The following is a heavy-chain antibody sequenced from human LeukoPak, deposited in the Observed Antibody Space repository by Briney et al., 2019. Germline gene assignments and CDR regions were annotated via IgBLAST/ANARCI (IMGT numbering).Heavy chain of an antibody. Sequence: GSLRLSCAASGFTFSSYAMHWVRQAPGKGLEWVAVISYDGSNKYYADSVKGRFTISRDNSKNTLYLQMNSLRAEDTAVYYCARAGEYSSYYFDYWGQGTLVTVSS. CDR2: ISYDGSNK. V-gene: IGHV3-30-3*01. CDR3: ARAGEYSSYYFDY. J-gene: IGHJ4*02. D-gene: IGHD3-10*01. CDR1: GFTFSSYA.